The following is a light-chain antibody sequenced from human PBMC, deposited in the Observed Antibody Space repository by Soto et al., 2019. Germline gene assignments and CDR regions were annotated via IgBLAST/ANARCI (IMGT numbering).Light chain of an antibody. CDR1: SSDVGGYNY. CDR2: DVS. J-gene: IGLJ2*01. Sequence: QSALTQPRSVSGSPGQSVTISCIGTSSDVGGYNYVSWYQQHPGKAPKLMIYDVSKRPSGVPNRFSGSKSGNTASLTVSGLQAEDEADYYCCSYGGNSPLVLGSGTKLTVL. CDR3: CSYGGNSPLV. V-gene: IGLV2-11*01.